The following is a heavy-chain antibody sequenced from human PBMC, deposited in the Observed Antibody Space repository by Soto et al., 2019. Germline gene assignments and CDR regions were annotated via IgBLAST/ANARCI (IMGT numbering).Heavy chain of an antibody. Sequence: EVQLLESGGGLVQPGGSLRLSCAASGFTFSSYAMSWVRQAPGKGLEWVSTINTSGGSTLYADSVKGRFTISRDNSKNSLYLQMNSLRAEDTAGYYCAKGQSIGGCSSYGMDVWGQATTVTVSS. D-gene: IGHD3-16*01. CDR3: AKGQSIGGCSSYGMDV. V-gene: IGHV3-23*01. CDR2: INTSGGST. J-gene: IGHJ6*02. CDR1: GFTFSSYA.